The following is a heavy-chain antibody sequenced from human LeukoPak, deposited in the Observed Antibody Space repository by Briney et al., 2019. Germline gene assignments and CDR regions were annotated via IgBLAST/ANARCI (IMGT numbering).Heavy chain of an antibody. Sequence: QPGGSLRLSCAASGFTFLRHGMTWFRQAPGKGLEWVSGISASGGATYYADSVKGRFTISRDNSKNTLYLQMNSLKAEDAALYYCAKGNYGEKIDYWGPGTLVTVSS. CDR1: GFTFLRHG. D-gene: IGHD4-17*01. V-gene: IGHV3-23*01. CDR3: AKGNYGEKIDY. J-gene: IGHJ4*02. CDR2: ISASGGAT.